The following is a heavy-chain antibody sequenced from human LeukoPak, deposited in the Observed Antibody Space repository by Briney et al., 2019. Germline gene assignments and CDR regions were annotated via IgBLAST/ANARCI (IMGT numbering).Heavy chain of an antibody. V-gene: IGHV1-2*06. J-gene: IGHJ5*02. D-gene: IGHD3-10*01. Sequence: GASVKVSCKASGYTFTGYYMHWVRQAPGQGLEWMGRINPNSGGTNYAQKFQGRVTMTRDTSISTAYMELSRLRSDDTAVYYCARRFGVLWLGELLPYNWFDPWGQETLVTVPS. CDR2: INPNSGGT. CDR3: ARRFGVLWLGELLPYNWFDP. CDR1: GYTFTGYY.